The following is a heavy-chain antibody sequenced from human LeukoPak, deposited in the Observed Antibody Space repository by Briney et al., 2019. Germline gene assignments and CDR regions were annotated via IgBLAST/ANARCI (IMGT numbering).Heavy chain of an antibody. CDR3: TRVAQSGPTGWFDP. J-gene: IGHJ5*02. CDR2: ISSTGSYI. Sequence: GGSLRLSCAASGFTFSDYYMTWIRQAPGKGLEWVSSISSTGSYIYYADSVKGRFTISRDNPGNVFYLQMDSLRAEDTAVYYCTRVAQSGPTGWFDPWGQGTQVTVSS. V-gene: IGHV3-11*04. CDR1: GFTFSDYY. D-gene: IGHD1-1*01.